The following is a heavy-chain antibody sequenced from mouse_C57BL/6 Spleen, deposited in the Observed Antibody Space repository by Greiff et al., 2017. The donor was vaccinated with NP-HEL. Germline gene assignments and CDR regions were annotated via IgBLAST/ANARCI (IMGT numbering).Heavy chain of an antibody. CDR3: ARGNYGSSYYFDY. D-gene: IGHD1-1*01. Sequence: VQLVESGAELAKPGASVKLSCKASGYTFTSYWMHWVKQRPGQGLEWIGYINPSSGYTKYNQKCKDKATLTADKSSSTAYMQLSSLTYEDSAVYYCARGNYGSSYYFDYWGQGTTLTVSS. CDR1: GYTFTSYW. J-gene: IGHJ2*01. CDR2: INPSSGYT. V-gene: IGHV1-7*01.